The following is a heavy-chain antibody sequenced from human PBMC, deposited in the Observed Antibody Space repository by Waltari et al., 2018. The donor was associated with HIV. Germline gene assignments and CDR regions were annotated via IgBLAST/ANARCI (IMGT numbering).Heavy chain of an antibody. CDR3: ARTYKRITLFEIIRELSWFDP. CDR2: INNIGTP. CDR1: GGSSDEYY. J-gene: IGHJ5*02. D-gene: IGHD1-7*01. V-gene: IGHV4-34*01. Sequence: QVQLPLWGAGLLKPSETLSLTCASHGGSSDEYYWAWIRHTPEKGLEWLGDINNIGTPTYNPSLKSRVTVSIDTSKNQFSLNLRSVTAADTAVYYCARTYKRITLFEIIRELSWFDPWGQGTLVTVSS.